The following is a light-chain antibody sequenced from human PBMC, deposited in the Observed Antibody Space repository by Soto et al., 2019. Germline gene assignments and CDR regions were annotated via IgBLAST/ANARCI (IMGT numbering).Light chain of an antibody. Sequence: EIVMTQSPATLSVSPGERATLSCRASRSVSSSLAWYQQKPGQAPRLLIYGASTRATGIPARFSGSGSGTEFTLTISSLQSEDFAVYYCQQHNNWPRTLGQGTKVDI. J-gene: IGKJ1*01. CDR1: RSVSSS. CDR2: GAS. V-gene: IGKV3-15*01. CDR3: QQHNNWPRT.